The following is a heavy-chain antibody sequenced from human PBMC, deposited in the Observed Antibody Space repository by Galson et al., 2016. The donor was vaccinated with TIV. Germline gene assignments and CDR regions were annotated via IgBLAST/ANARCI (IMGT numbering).Heavy chain of an antibody. CDR2: IYPRDSDT. CDR1: DSW. Sequence: QSGAEVKKPGESLNISCKGSDSWVAWVRQKPGRGPEYMGVIYPRDSDTRYSPSFEGQVTISVDKSFTTAYLQWTSLKASDSAIYFCAAWRPGGWLDPWGKGTQVIVSS. J-gene: IGHJ5*02. V-gene: IGHV5-51*03. CDR3: AAWRPGGWLDP. D-gene: IGHD5-12*01.